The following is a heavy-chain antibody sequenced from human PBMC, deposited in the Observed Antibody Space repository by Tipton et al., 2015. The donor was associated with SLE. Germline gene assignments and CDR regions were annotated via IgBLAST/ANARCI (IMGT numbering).Heavy chain of an antibody. Sequence: TLSLTCTVSGGSISSGGYYWSWIRQHPGKGLEWIGYIYYSGSTNYNPSLKSRVTISVDTSKNQFSLKLSSVTAADTAVYYCARVSSITIFGVVTRWFDPWGQGTLVTVSS. CDR2: IYYSGST. CDR1: GGSISSGGYY. CDR3: ARVSSITIFGVVTRWFDP. J-gene: IGHJ5*02. V-gene: IGHV4-61*08. D-gene: IGHD3-3*01.